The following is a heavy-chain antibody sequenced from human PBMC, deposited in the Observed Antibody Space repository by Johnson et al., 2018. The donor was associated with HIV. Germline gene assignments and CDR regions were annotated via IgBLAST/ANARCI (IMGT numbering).Heavy chain of an antibody. CDR3: ARGWRRTTVGNDAFDI. D-gene: IGHD4-23*01. Sequence: QVQLVESGGGVVQPGRSLRLSCAASGFTFGSYALHWVRQAPGKGLEWVALISYDGDNKYYTDSVKGRFTISRDNSKNTVFLLLNSLRAEDTAVYYCARGWRRTTVGNDAFDIWGQGTMVTVSS. CDR2: ISYDGDNK. CDR1: GFTFGSYA. V-gene: IGHV3-30*04. J-gene: IGHJ3*02.